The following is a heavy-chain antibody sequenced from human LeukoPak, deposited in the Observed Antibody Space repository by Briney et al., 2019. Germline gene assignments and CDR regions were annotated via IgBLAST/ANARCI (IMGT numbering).Heavy chain of an antibody. Sequence: SETLSLTCAVSGGSISSGGYSWSWIRQPPGKGLEWIGYIHHSGSTYYNPSLKSRVTISVDRSKNQFSLKLSSVTAADTAVYYCARVWGYCSSTSCYVDAFDIWGQGTMVTVSS. CDR3: ARVWGYCSSTSCYVDAFDI. CDR1: GGSISSGGYS. CDR2: IHHSGST. J-gene: IGHJ3*02. D-gene: IGHD2-2*01. V-gene: IGHV4-30-2*01.